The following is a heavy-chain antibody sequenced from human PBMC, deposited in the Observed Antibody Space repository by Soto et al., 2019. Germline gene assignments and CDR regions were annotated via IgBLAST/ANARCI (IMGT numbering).Heavy chain of an antibody. CDR2: ISNSGSII. CDR1: GFIVSSYE. D-gene: IGHD3-22*01. V-gene: IGHV3-48*03. CDR3: ARDQLTYFYDRSDAFDI. J-gene: IGHJ3*02. Sequence: PGGSLRLSCAASGFIVSSYEMNWVRQAPGKGLEWVAYISNSGSIIYYADSVKGRFTISRDNAKKSLYLQMNSLRAEDTAVYYCARDQLTYFYDRSDAFDIWGQGTMVTVS.